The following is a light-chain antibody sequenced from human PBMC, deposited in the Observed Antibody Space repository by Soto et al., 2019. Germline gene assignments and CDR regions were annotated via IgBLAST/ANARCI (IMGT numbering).Light chain of an antibody. J-gene: IGKJ1*01. Sequence: EIVLTQSPATLSLSPGERATLSCRASQTVSNNYFAWYQQKPGQAPRLLIYDASTRATGIPDRFSGSGSGTDFTLTISRLEPEDFAVYYCQQYCCSPKTFGQGTKVEIK. CDR3: QQYCCSPKT. V-gene: IGKV3-20*01. CDR2: DAS. CDR1: QTVSNNY.